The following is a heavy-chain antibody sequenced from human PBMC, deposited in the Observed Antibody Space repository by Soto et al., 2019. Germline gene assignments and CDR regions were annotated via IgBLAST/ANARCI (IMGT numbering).Heavy chain of an antibody. CDR3: ARDGGVAATLANYFDY. D-gene: IGHD2-15*01. J-gene: IGHJ4*02. Sequence: GGSLRLSCAASGFTFNSYSMNWVRQAPGKGLEWVSSMSRSSRYIYYADSVKGRFTISRDNAKNSVYLQMNSLRAEDTAVYYCARDGGVAATLANYFDYWGQGTLVTVSS. CDR1: GFTFNSYS. V-gene: IGHV3-21*01. CDR2: MSRSSRYI.